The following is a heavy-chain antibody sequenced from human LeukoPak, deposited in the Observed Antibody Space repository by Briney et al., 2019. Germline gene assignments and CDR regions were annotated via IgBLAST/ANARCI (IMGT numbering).Heavy chain of an antibody. J-gene: IGHJ4*02. Sequence: PGGSLRLSCAASGFTFSSYSMNWVRQAPGKGLEWVSSISSSSSYIYYADSVKGRFTISRDNAKNSLYLQMNSLRAEDTAVYYRARREDYYDILTGYYKGVFDYWGQGTLVTVSS. CDR3: ARREDYYDILTGYYKGVFDY. CDR1: GFTFSSYS. V-gene: IGHV3-21*01. D-gene: IGHD3-9*01. CDR2: ISSSSSYI.